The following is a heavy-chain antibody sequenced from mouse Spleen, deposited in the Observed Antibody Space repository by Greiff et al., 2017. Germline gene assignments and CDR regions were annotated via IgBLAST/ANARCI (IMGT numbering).Heavy chain of an antibody. CDR3: ARYDGPAWFAY. J-gene: IGHJ3*01. CDR2: ISSGSSTI. CDR1: GFTFSDYG. Sequence: DVQLQESGGGLVKPGGSLKLSCAASGFTFSDYGMHWVRQAPEKGLEWVAYISSGSSTIYYADTVKGRFTISRDNAKNTLFLQMTSLRSEDTAMYYCARYDGPAWFAYWGQGTLVTVSA. V-gene: IGHV5-17*01. D-gene: IGHD2-3*01.